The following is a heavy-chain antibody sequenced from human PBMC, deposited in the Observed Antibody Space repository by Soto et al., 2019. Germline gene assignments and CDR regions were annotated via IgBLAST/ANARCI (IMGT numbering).Heavy chain of an antibody. Sequence: GGSLRLSCAASGFTFDDYAMTWVRQPLGKGLEWVSTISGAGDRTYYTDSVKGQFTISRDNSKNTLYLQMNTLRVEDTAIFYCAKTSAWNSAWFDSWGQGTLVTVSS. CDR3: AKTSAWNSAWFDS. CDR2: ISGAGDRT. D-gene: IGHD1-7*01. V-gene: IGHV3-23*01. J-gene: IGHJ5*01. CDR1: GFTFDDYA.